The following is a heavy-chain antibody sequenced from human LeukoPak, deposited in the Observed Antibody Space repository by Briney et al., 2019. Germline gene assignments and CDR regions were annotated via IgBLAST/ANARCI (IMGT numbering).Heavy chain of an antibody. CDR2: ISSGGST. CDR3: AKLDCSGKYPDY. J-gene: IGHJ4*02. Sequence: PGGSLRLSCAASGFTFSSYAMSWVRQAPGKGLEWVSAISSGGSTYYADSVKGRFTISRDNSKNTLYLQMNSLRAEDTAVYYCAKLDCSGKYPDYWGQGTLVTVSS. CDR1: GFTFSSYA. V-gene: IGHV3-23*01. D-gene: IGHD3-10*02.